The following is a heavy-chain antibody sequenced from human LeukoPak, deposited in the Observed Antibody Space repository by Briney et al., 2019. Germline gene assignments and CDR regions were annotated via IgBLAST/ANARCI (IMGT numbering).Heavy chain of an antibody. D-gene: IGHD6-13*01. CDR2: IIPILGIA. V-gene: IGHV1-69*04. CDR1: GGTFSSYA. Sequence: GASVKVSCKASGGTFSSYAISWVRQAPGQGLEWMGRIIPILGIANYAQKFQGRVTITADKSTSTAYMELSSLRSEDTAVYYCARDSSSWSLLGYWGQGTLVTVSS. J-gene: IGHJ4*02. CDR3: ARDSSSWSLLGY.